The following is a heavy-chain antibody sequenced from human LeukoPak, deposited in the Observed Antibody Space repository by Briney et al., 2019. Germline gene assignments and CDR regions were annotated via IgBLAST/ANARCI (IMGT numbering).Heavy chain of an antibody. CDR1: GFTFSSYG. J-gene: IGHJ6*03. Sequence: PGMSVTLSCAASGFTFSSYGMHWVRQAPGKGREGVAVIWCDGSNKYYADSVKGRFTISRDNSKNTLYLQMNSLRAEDTAVYYGAREPYVGYYYYMDVWGKGTTVTVSS. D-gene: IGHD3-16*01. CDR2: IWCDGSNK. V-gene: IGHV3-33*01. CDR3: AREPYVGYYYYMDV.